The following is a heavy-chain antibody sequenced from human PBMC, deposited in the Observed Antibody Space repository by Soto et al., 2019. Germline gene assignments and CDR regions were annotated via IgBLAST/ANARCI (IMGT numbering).Heavy chain of an antibody. Sequence: SETLALTFTCPGGSISSYSWSWIRQPAGKGLEAIGRCYTRGSTNYNPPLKSRVTMSVDTSKTQFSLKLSSVTAADKAVYYCASSLGGWPENFDYWGQGTLVTVSS. CDR3: ASSLGGWPENFDY. CDR2: CYTRGST. J-gene: IGHJ4*02. CDR1: GGSISSYS. V-gene: IGHV4-4*07. D-gene: IGHD6-19*01.